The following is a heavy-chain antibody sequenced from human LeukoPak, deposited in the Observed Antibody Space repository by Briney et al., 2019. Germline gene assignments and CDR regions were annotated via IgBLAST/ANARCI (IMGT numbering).Heavy chain of an antibody. Sequence: SETLSLTCTVSGGSISSSSYYWSWIRQPAGKGLEWIGRIYTSGSTNYNPSLKSRVTMSVDTSKNQFSLKLSSVTAADTAVYYCASTRHYYDSSGYVYYFDYWGQGTLVTVSS. CDR2: IYTSGST. V-gene: IGHV4-61*02. D-gene: IGHD3-22*01. CDR3: ASTRHYYDSSGYVYYFDY. CDR1: GGSISSSSYY. J-gene: IGHJ4*02.